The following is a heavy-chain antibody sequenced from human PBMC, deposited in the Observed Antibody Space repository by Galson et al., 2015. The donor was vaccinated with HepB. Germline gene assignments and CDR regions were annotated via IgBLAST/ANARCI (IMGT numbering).Heavy chain of an antibody. D-gene: IGHD2-15*01. CDR2: INAGNGNT. CDR3: ARGQRRDCSGGSCYLTPQYYYYYMDV. Sequence: SVKVSCKASGYTFTSYAMHWVRQAPGQRLEWMGWINAGNGNTKYSQKFQGRVTITRDTSASTAYMELSSLRSEDTAVYYCARGQRRDCSGGSCYLTPQYYYYYMDVWGKGTTVTVSS. V-gene: IGHV1-3*01. CDR1: GYTFTSYA. J-gene: IGHJ6*03.